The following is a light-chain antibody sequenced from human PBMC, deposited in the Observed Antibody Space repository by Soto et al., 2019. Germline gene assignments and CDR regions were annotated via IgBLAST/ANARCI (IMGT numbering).Light chain of an antibody. CDR1: QSINTW. Sequence: DIQMTQSPSTLSASLGARVTITSRAIQSINTWLAWYQQKAGKAPKLLIYKASDLQSGVPARFSGSGLGTEFSLSISSLQPDDFATYYCQQYSTYPYIFGQGTKVEIK. CDR3: QQYSTYPYI. J-gene: IGKJ2*01. CDR2: KAS. V-gene: IGKV1-5*03.